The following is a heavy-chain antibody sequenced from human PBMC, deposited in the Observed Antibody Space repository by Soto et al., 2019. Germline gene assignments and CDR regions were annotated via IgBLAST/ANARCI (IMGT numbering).Heavy chain of an antibody. V-gene: IGHV3-74*01. D-gene: IGHD6-19*01. CDR1: GFTFRDYW. CDR2: INSDGSDT. Sequence: GGSLRLSCAASGFTFRDYWMHWVRQVPGKGLVWVSRINSDGSDTDYADSVKGRFTISRDNAKNTLYLQVNSLRAEDTAVYYCASEAVYYYGMDVWGLGTTVTVSS. CDR3: ASEAVYYYGMDV. J-gene: IGHJ6*02.